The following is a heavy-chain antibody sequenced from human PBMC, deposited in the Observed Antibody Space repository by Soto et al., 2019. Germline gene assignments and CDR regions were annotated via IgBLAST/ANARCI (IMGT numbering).Heavy chain of an antibody. D-gene: IGHD3-3*01. J-gene: IGHJ6*02. Sequence: HPGGSLRLSCAASGFTFSSYSMNWVRQAPGKGLEWVSYISSSSSTIYYADSVKGRFTISRDNAKNSLYLQMNSLRDEDTAVYYCARRHYDFWSGYYTGMDVWGQGTTVTVSS. CDR2: ISSSSSTI. V-gene: IGHV3-48*02. CDR1: GFTFSSYS. CDR3: ARRHYDFWSGYYTGMDV.